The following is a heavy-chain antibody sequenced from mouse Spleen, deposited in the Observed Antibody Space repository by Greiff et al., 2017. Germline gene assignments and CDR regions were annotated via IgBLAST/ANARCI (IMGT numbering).Heavy chain of an antibody. CDR3: TRSRDAFDY. Sequence: VKLQESGAELVRPGASVTLSCKASGYTFTDYEMHWVKQTPVHGLEWIGAIDPETGGTAYNQKFKGKAILTADKSSSTAYMELRSLTSEDSAVYYCTRSRDAFDYWGQGTTLTVSS. CDR1: GYTFTDYE. J-gene: IGHJ2*01. V-gene: IGHV1-15*01. CDR2: IDPETGGT. D-gene: IGHD3-3*01.